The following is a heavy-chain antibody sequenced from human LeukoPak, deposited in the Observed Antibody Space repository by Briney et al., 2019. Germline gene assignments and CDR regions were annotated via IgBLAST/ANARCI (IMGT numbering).Heavy chain of an antibody. Sequence: GGSLRLSCAASGFTLSSNYMSWARQAPGKGLEWVSLIYGGSTYYADSVKGRFTISRDNSRNTLYLHMNSLRAEDTAVYYCAGGLGAFDIWGQGTMVTVSS. CDR1: GFTLSSNY. D-gene: IGHD3-16*01. J-gene: IGHJ3*02. V-gene: IGHV3-66*01. CDR2: IYGGST. CDR3: AGGLGAFDI.